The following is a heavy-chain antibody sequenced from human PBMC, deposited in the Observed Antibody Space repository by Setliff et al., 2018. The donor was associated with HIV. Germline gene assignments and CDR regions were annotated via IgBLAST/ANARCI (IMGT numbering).Heavy chain of an antibody. CDR2: ITWNSGTI. D-gene: IGHD4-17*01. CDR1: GFNFDDYA. CDR3: VNDGDYRNGDYDAFDI. J-gene: IGHJ3*02. Sequence: GGSLRLSCAASGFNFDDYAMHWGRQVPGKGPEWVSGITWNSGTIAYADSVKGRFTISRDNAKNSLYLQMTSLTAEDTAVYYCVNDGDYRNGDYDAFDIWGQGTMVTVS. V-gene: IGHV3-9*01.